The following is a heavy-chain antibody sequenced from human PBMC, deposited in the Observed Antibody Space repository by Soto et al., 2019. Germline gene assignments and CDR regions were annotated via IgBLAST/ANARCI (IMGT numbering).Heavy chain of an antibody. J-gene: IGHJ3*02. D-gene: IGHD6-19*01. V-gene: IGHV3-20*04. CDR3: TTGGSPLDT. CDR1: GFTFDDYG. CDR2: VNWNGGST. Sequence: GGSLRLSCAASGFTFDDYGMSWARQAPGKGLEWVSGVNWNGGSTGYADSVKGRFTISRDNAKNSLYLQMNSLRAEDTAVYYCTTGGSPLDTWGQGTMVTVSS.